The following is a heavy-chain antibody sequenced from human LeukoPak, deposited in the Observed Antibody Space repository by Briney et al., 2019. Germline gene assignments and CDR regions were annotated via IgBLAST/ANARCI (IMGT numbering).Heavy chain of an antibody. CDR1: GFTFSSYW. D-gene: IGHD1-14*01. J-gene: IGHJ6*03. V-gene: IGHV3-74*01. Sequence: PGGSLRLSCAASGFTFSSYWMHWVRQAPGKGLVWVSRINSDGSSTSYADSVKGRFAISRDNAKNTLYLQMNSLRAEDTAVYYCARGGTQSYYYYYYMDVWGKGTTVTGSS. CDR3: ARGGTQSYYYYYYMDV. CDR2: INSDGSST.